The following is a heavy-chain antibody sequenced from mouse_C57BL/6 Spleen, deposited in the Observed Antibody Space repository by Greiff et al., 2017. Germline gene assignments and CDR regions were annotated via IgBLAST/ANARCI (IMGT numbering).Heavy chain of an antibody. J-gene: IGHJ2*01. Sequence: QVQLQQSGAELVRPGTSVKVSCKASGYAFTNYLIEWVKQRPGQGLEWIGVINPGSGGTNYNEKFKGKATLTADKSSSTAYMQLSSLTSEDSSVYFCARSRDWYYFGYWGQGTTLTVSS. V-gene: IGHV1-54*01. CDR2: INPGSGGT. D-gene: IGHD3-3*01. CDR1: GYAFTNYL. CDR3: ARSRDWYYFGY.